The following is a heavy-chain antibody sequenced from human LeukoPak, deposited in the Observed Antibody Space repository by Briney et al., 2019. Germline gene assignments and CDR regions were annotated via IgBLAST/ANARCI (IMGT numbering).Heavy chain of an antibody. CDR3: ARDRGHIAVAGIGLADY. D-gene: IGHD6-19*01. V-gene: IGHV3-23*01. J-gene: IGHJ4*02. CDR1: GFPFSTYA. Sequence: GGSLRLSCAASGFPFSTYAMSWVRQAPGKGLEWVSSIRGSDGSTYYADSVKGRFAISRDNAKNSLYLQMNSLRAEDTAVYYCARDRGHIAVAGIGLADYWGQGTLVTVSS. CDR2: IRGSDGST.